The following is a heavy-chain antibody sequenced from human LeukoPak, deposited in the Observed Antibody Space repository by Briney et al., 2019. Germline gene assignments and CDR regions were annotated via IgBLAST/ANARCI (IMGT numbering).Heavy chain of an antibody. Sequence: SETLSLTCTVSGYSISSGYYWGWIRQPPGKGLEWIGRIYTSGSTNYNPSLKSRVTMSVDTSKNQFSLKLSSVTAADTAVYYCARNSGCYDCNWFDPWGQGTLVTVSS. CDR2: IYTSGST. J-gene: IGHJ5*02. CDR3: ARNSGCYDCNWFDP. V-gene: IGHV4-38-2*02. D-gene: IGHD2-2*01. CDR1: GYSISSGYY.